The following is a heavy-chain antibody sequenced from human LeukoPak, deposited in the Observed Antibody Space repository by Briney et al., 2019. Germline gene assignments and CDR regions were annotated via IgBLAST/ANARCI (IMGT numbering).Heavy chain of an antibody. CDR2: ISGDGGTT. CDR3: AKDRTRSGGNSNGYFDS. CDR1: GLTFDDYA. J-gene: IGHJ4*02. D-gene: IGHD4-23*01. Sequence: QPGGSLRLSCAASGLTFDDYAMHWVRRAPGKGLEWVSLISGDGGTTYYADFVKGRFTISRDNSKNSLYLQINSLRIEDTALYYCAKDRTRSGGNSNGYFDSWGQGTLVTVFS. V-gene: IGHV3-43*02.